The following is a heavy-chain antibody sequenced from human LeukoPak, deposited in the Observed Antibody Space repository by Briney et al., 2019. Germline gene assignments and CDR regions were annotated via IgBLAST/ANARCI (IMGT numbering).Heavy chain of an antibody. CDR2: ISGSRNNT. D-gene: IGHD6-13*01. Sequence: GGSLRLSCAASGFTFSSYAMAWVRQAPGKGLEWVSAISGSRNNTYYADSVKGRFTISRDNSKNTLYLQMNSLRAEDTAVYYCAKSGYSSSWSNAAVYNWFDPWGQGTLVTVSS. V-gene: IGHV3-23*01. J-gene: IGHJ5*02. CDR3: AKSGYSSSWSNAAVYNWFDP. CDR1: GFTFSSYA.